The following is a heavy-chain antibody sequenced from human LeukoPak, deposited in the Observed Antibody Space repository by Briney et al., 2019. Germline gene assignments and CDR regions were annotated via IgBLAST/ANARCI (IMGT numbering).Heavy chain of an antibody. J-gene: IGHJ4*02. CDR3: ARARVAVAGFFDY. Sequence: GGSLRLSCAASGFIFSDYYFSWIRQAPGKGLEWLSYISGSGSTMYYSDSVKGRFTISRDNAKNSLFLQMNSLRVEGTAVYFCARARVAVAGFFDYWGQGTLVTVSS. V-gene: IGHV3-11*04. CDR2: ISGSGSTM. D-gene: IGHD6-19*01. CDR1: GFIFSDYY.